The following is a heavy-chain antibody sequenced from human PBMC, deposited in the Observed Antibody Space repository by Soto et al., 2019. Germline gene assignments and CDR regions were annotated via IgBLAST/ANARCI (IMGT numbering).Heavy chain of an antibody. Sequence: PSQTLSLTCAISGDSVSSNSAAWNWIRQSPSRGLEWLGRAYYRSKWFDEYAVSVRSRISINPDTSKNQFSLQLNSVTPEDTAVYYCARDHDGPVNAFDIWGQGTMVTVSS. CDR2: AYYRSKWFD. CDR3: ARDHDGPVNAFDI. CDR1: GDSVSSNSAA. V-gene: IGHV6-1*01. D-gene: IGHD3-16*01. J-gene: IGHJ3*02.